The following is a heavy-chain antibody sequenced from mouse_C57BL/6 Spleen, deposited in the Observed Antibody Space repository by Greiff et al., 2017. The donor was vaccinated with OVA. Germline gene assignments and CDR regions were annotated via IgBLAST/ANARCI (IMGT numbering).Heavy chain of an antibody. CDR1: GYAFSSSW. D-gene: IGHD2-4*01. CDR2: IYPGDGDT. V-gene: IGHV1-82*01. Sequence: VQLVESGPELVKPGASVKISCKASGYAFSSSWMNWVKQRPGKGLEWIGRIYPGDGDTNYNGKFKGKATMTADKSSSTAYMQLSSLTSEDSAVYFCARLSYDFDFDYWGQGTTLTVSS. J-gene: IGHJ2*01. CDR3: ARLSYDFDFDY.